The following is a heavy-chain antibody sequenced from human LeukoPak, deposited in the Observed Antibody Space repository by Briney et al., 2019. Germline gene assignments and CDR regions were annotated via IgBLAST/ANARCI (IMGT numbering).Heavy chain of an antibody. Sequence: GGSLRLSCAASGFTFSSYEMNWVRQAPGKGLEWVSYISSSGSTIYYADSVKGRFTISRDNAKNSLYLQMNSLRAEDTAVYYCARQVGYCSDGNCYFDYWGQGTLVTVSS. CDR3: ARQVGYCSDGNCYFDY. D-gene: IGHD2-15*01. CDR1: GFTFSSYE. CDR2: ISSSGSTI. J-gene: IGHJ4*02. V-gene: IGHV3-48*03.